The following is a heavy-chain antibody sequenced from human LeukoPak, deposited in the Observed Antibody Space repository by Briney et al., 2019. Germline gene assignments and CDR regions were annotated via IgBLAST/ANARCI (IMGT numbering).Heavy chain of an antibody. Sequence: ASVKVSCKASGYTFTSYGISWVRQAPGQGLEWMGWISAYNGNTNYAQKLQGRVTMTTDTSTSTVYMELRSLRSDDTAVYYCARDRYYDFWSGYGPGYYYGMDVWGQGTTVTVSS. V-gene: IGHV1-18*01. J-gene: IGHJ6*02. D-gene: IGHD3-3*01. CDR1: GYTFTSYG. CDR2: ISAYNGNT. CDR3: ARDRYYDFWSGYGPGYYYGMDV.